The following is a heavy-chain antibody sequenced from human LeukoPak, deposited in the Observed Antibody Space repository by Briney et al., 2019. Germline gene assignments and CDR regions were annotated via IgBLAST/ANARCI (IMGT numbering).Heavy chain of an antibody. CDR1: GYTFTAYY. Sequence: GASVKVSCKASGYTFTAYYMHWVRQAPGQGLEWMGCINPQSGGTNYPQKFQGRVTMTRDTSISTAYMELSRLRSDDTAVYYCARGIYGGNSPLVDYWGQGTLVTVSS. D-gene: IGHD4-23*01. J-gene: IGHJ4*02. CDR3: ARGIYGGNSPLVDY. V-gene: IGHV1-2*02. CDR2: INPQSGGT.